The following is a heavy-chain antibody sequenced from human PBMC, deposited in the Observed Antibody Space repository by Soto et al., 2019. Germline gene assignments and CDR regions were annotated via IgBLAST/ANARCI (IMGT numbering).Heavy chain of an antibody. CDR2: ISPNDGST. CDR3: ARGDGRGSTGFYYYYGMDV. CDR1: GFGFTNYF. D-gene: IGHD1-26*01. J-gene: IGHJ6*02. Sequence: QVQLVQSGAEVKKPGASVKVSCKASGFGFTNYFFHWVRQAPRQGLEWMGIISPNDGSTNYVQSLQGRVTMTSDTSTSTVYMELSSLRSEDTAVYYCARGDGRGSTGFYYYYGMDVWGHGTTVTVSS. V-gene: IGHV1-46*01.